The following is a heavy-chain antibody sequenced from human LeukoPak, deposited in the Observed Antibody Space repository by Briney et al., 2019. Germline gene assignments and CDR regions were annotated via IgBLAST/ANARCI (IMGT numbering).Heavy chain of an antibody. Sequence: GSLRLSCVASGFTFSSYSMNWVRQAPGKGLEWIGSIYDSGSTYYNPPLKSRVTISVDTSKNQFSLKLNSVTAADTAVYYYARHYGPWGQGTLVTVSS. CDR1: GFTFSSYSMN. J-gene: IGHJ5*02. V-gene: IGHV4-39*01. D-gene: IGHD3-10*01. CDR2: IYDSGST. CDR3: ARHYGP.